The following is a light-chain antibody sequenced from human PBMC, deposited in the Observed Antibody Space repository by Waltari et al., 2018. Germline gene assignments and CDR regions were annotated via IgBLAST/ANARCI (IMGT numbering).Light chain of an antibody. CDR3: QQYNSAPYS. Sequence: DIQMTQSPSSLSASVGDRVTITCRASQGIAGWLAWYQQKPGKAPKLLIDKASSLESGVPSRFSGSGSGTDFTLTINSLQPEDFAIYYCQQYNSAPYSFGQGTKVEIK. CDR1: QGIAGW. V-gene: IGKV1-5*03. J-gene: IGKJ2*03. CDR2: KAS.